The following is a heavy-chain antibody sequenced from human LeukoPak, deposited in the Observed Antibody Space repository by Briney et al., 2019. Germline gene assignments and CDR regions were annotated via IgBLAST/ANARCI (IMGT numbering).Heavy chain of an antibody. V-gene: IGHV1-2*02. CDR2: INPNSGGT. Sequence: ASVKVSCKASGYTFTGYYMHWVRQAPGQGLEWMGWINPNSGGTNYAQKFQGRVTMTRDTSISTAYMELSRLRSDDTAVYYCARDPIAVPADQYYYYYYMDVWGKGTTVTVSS. D-gene: IGHD2-2*01. CDR1: GYTFTGYY. J-gene: IGHJ6*03. CDR3: ARDPIAVPADQYYYYYYMDV.